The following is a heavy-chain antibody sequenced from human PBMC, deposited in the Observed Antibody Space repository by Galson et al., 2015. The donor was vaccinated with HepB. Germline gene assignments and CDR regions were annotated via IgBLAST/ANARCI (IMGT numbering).Heavy chain of an antibody. CDR2: ISGSGGST. D-gene: IGHD3-3*01. CDR3: AKDPPGSWSGYYPKYYFDY. J-gene: IGHJ4*02. Sequence: SLRLSCAASGFTFSSYAMSWVRQAPGKGLEWVSAISGSGGSTYYADSVKGRFTISRDNSKNTLYLQMNSLRAEDTAVYYCAKDPPGSWSGYYPKYYFDYWGQGTLVTVSS. V-gene: IGHV3-23*01. CDR1: GFTFSSYA.